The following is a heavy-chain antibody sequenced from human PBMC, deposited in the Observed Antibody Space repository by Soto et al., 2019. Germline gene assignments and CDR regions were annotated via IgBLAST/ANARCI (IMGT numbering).Heavy chain of an antibody. J-gene: IGHJ4*02. CDR1: GFTFSSYG. D-gene: IGHD3-16*01. Sequence: PGGSLRLSCAASGFTFSSYGMHWVRQAPGKGLEWVAVIWYDGSNEYYADSVKGRFTISRDNSKNTLYLQMNSLRAEDTAMYYCARDDEAGRLRGWGQGTLVTVSS. CDR2: IWYDGSNE. CDR3: ARDDEAGRLRG. V-gene: IGHV3-33*01.